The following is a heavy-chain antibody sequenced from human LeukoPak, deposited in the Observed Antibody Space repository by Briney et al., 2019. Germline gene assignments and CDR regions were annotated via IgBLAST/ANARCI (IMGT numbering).Heavy chain of an antibody. CDR1: GYTFTSYY. CDR2: VIPILGIA. D-gene: IGHD3-16*02. J-gene: IGHJ4*02. CDR3: ARDSAGGVIEERTGFDY. Sequence: SVKVSCKASGYTFTSYYMHWVRQAPGQGLEWMGRVIPILGIANYAQKFQGRVTITADKSTSTAYMELSSLRSEDTAVYYCARDSAGGVIEERTGFDYWGQGTLVTVSS. V-gene: IGHV1-69*04.